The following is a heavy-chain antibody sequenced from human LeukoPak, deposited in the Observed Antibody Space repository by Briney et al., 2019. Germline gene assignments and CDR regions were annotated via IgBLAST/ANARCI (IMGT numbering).Heavy chain of an antibody. Sequence: GGSLRLSRAASRLTSRRHWMQLVRQAPGKGLVWVSYIMNDGSSTNYADSVKGRFTISRDNTENTLYLQMSSLRAEATVRYYWLRARSPAYIDVWGRGTLVTVSS. D-gene: IGHD2-15*01. CDR2: IMNDGSST. J-gene: IGHJ2*01. CDR3: LRARSPAYIDV. CDR1: RLTSRRHW. V-gene: IGHV3-74*01.